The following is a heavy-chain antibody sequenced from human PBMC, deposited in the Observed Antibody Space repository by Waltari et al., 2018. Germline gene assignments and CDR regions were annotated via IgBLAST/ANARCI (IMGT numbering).Heavy chain of an antibody. J-gene: IGHJ6*02. Sequence: QVQLQQWGAGLLKPSETLSLTCAVYGGSFSGYYWSWIRQPPGKGLEWIGEINHSGSTNYNPSLKSRVTISVDTSKNQFSLKLSSVTAADTAVYYCARRRYYDFWSGYSALDVWGQGTTVTVSS. CDR3: ARRRYYDFWSGYSALDV. CDR2: INHSGST. D-gene: IGHD3-3*01. CDR1: GGSFSGYY. V-gene: IGHV4-34*01.